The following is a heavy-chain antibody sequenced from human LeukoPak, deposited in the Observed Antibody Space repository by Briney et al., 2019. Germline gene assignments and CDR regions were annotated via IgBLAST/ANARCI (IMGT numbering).Heavy chain of an antibody. CDR2: INPNSGGT. CDR3: ARSIVSVAWHSDFDY. V-gene: IGHV1-2*02. D-gene: IGHD6-19*01. CDR1: GYTFTGYY. Sequence: GASVKVSCKASGYTFTGYYMHWVRQAPGQGLEWMGWINPNSGGTNYAQKFQGRVTMTRDTSISTAYMELSRLRSDDTAVYYCARSIVSVAWHSDFDYWGQGTLVTVSS. J-gene: IGHJ4*02.